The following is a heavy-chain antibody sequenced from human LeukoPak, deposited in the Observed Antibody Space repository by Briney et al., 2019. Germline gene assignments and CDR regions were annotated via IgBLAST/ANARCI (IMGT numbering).Heavy chain of an antibody. CDR3: ARESPNIDYGEYPTPFDH. J-gene: IGHJ5*02. CDR1: GGSIRSHF. V-gene: IGHV4-4*07. D-gene: IGHD4-17*01. Sequence: SETLSLTCTVSGGSIRSHFRSWIRQPAGKGLEWLGRVYSTGSINYNPSLKSRVTMSLDTSKNQFSLKLSSVTAADTAVYFCARESPNIDYGEYPTPFDHWGQGTVLAVSS. CDR2: VYSTGSI.